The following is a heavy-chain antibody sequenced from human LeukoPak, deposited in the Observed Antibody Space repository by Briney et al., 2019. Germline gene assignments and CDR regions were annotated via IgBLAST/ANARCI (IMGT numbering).Heavy chain of an antibody. CDR2: INWNGGST. V-gene: IGHV3-20*04. CDR3: ARGRDYGGNSPGFGAY. CDR1: GFTFDDYG. J-gene: IGHJ4*02. Sequence: PGGSLRLSCAASGFTFDDYGMSWVRQAPGKGLEWVSGINWNGGSTGYADSVKGRFTISRDNAKNSLYLQMNSLRAEDTALYYCARGRDYGGNSPGFGAYWGQGTLVTVSS. D-gene: IGHD4-23*01.